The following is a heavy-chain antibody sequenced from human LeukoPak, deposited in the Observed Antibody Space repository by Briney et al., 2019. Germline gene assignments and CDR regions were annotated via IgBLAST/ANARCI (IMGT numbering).Heavy chain of an antibody. Sequence: GASVKVSCKTSGYTFSNHGISWVRQAPGQGLEWMGWISGYNGNTNCVQKFRGRITMTTDTSTSTAYLQLRSLSSDDTALYYCARDLSLGRHDDGEPFDSWGQGTLVTVSS. CDR3: ARDLSLGRHDDGEPFDS. V-gene: IGHV1-18*01. CDR1: GYTFSNHG. CDR2: ISGYNGNT. D-gene: IGHD4-17*01. J-gene: IGHJ4*02.